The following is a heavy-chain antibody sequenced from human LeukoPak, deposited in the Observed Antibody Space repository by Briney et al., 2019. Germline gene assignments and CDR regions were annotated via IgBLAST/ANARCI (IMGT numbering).Heavy chain of an antibody. V-gene: IGHV1-2*02. J-gene: IGHJ3*02. Sequence: ASVKVSCKASGYTFTGYYMHWVRQAPGQGLEWMGWINPNHGDTNYAQKFQDRVSMTRDTSISTAYMHLSRLRSADTAVYYCARFDRPNAVDIWGQGTMVTVSS. CDR3: ARFDRPNAVDI. CDR1: GYTFTGYY. CDR2: INPNHGDT.